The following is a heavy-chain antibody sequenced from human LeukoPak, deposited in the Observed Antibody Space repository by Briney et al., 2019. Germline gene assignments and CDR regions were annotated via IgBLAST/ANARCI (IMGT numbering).Heavy chain of an antibody. Sequence: GGSLRLSCAASGFTFSSYAMSWVRQAPGKGLEWVSAISGSGGNTYYADSVKGRFTISRDNSKNTLYLQMNSLRAEDTAVYYCAKSPISITMIVVVITNYYFDYWGQGTLVTVSS. CDR2: ISGSGGNT. V-gene: IGHV3-23*01. CDR1: GFTFSSYA. D-gene: IGHD3-22*01. J-gene: IGHJ4*02. CDR3: AKSPISITMIVVVITNYYFDY.